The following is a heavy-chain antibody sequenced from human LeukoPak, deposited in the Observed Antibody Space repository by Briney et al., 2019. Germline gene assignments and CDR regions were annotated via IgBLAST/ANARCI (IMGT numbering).Heavy chain of an antibody. CDR3: ARLYDILTGYSV. Sequence: SETLSLTCAVYGGSFSGYYWSWIRQPPGKGLEWIGEINHSGSTNYNPSLKSRVTISVDTSKNQFSLKLSSVTAADTAVYYCARLYDILTGYSVWGQGTLVTVSS. CDR1: GGSFSGYY. D-gene: IGHD3-9*01. J-gene: IGHJ4*02. CDR2: INHSGST. V-gene: IGHV4-34*01.